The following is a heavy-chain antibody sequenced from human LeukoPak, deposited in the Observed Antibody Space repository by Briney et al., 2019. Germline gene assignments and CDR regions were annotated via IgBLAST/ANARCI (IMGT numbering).Heavy chain of an antibody. V-gene: IGHV1-18*01. J-gene: IGHJ4*02. Sequence: ASVTVSCRASGYTFTNYDITWIRQAPGQGLEWMGYITPYNGNTKYAQKLQGRVTMTTDTSTSTVYMELRSLRSDDTAVYYCAREASSGAYNDYWGQGTLVTVSS. CDR3: AREASSGAYNDY. D-gene: IGHD1-26*01. CDR2: ITPYNGNT. CDR1: GYTFTNYD.